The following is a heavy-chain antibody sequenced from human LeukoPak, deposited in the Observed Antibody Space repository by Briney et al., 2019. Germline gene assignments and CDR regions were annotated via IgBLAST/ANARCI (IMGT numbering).Heavy chain of an antibody. CDR3: ARVVVTANSLPGY. D-gene: IGHD2-21*02. CDR1: GGTFSSYA. J-gene: IGHJ4*02. Sequence: ASVKISCKASGGTFSSYAISWVRQAPGQGLEWMGGIIPIFGTANYAQKFQGRVTITADESTSTAYMELSSLRSEDTAVYYCARVVVTANSLPGYWGQGTLVTVSS. V-gene: IGHV1-69*13. CDR2: IIPIFGTA.